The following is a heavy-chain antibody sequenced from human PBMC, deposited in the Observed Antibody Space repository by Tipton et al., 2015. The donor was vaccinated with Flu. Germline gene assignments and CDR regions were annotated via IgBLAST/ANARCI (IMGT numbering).Heavy chain of an antibody. J-gene: IGHJ4*02. V-gene: IGHV4-61*01. D-gene: IGHD5-12*01. CDR2: VYYGGSA. CDR3: ARVAKEVDGLFDIDGVFEY. Sequence: TLSLTCTVSGDSVNSGNYYWSWIRQPPGKGLEWIGYVYYGGSANYNPSLKSRVTISLDTSKNQLSLKLSSVAAADTAVYYCARVAKEVDGLFDIDGVFEYRGQGTLVTVSS. CDR1: GDSVNSGNYY.